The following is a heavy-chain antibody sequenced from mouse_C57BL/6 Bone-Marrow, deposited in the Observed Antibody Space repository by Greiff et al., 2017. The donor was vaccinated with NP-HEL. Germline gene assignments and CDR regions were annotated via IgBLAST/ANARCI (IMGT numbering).Heavy chain of an antibody. Sequence: VKVVESGAELVRPGASVKLSCKASGYTFTDYYINWVKQRPGQGLEWIARIYPGSGNTYYNEKFKGKATLTAEKSSSTAYMQLSSLTSEDSAVYFCARGTVAPYWYFDVWGTGTTVTVSS. D-gene: IGHD1-1*01. CDR3: ARGTVAPYWYFDV. V-gene: IGHV1-76*01. J-gene: IGHJ1*03. CDR1: GYTFTDYY. CDR2: IYPGSGNT.